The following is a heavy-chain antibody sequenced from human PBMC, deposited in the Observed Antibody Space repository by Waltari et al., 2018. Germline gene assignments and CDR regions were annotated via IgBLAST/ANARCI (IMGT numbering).Heavy chain of an antibody. CDR3: GRDRGWRQHDY. Sequence: EVQLVESGGGLVQPGGSLRLSCSASGFTFSPYWMGWVRQAPGKGLEWVANIKQDVSTKYYVDSVKGRFTISRDNAKNSLYLQMNSLRAEDTAVYYCGRDRGWRQHDYWGQGTLVTVSS. CDR2: IKQDVSTK. D-gene: IGHD5-12*01. CDR1: GFTFSPYW. V-gene: IGHV3-7*01. J-gene: IGHJ4*02.